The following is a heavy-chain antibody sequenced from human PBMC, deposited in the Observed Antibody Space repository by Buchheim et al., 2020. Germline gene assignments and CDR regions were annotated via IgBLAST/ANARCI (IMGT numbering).Heavy chain of an antibody. CDR3: ARDREYCSGGSCTPYYYYYGMDV. Sequence: QVQLVQSGAEVKKPGASVKVSCKASGYTFTSYYMHWVRQAPGQGLEWMGIINPSGGSTSYAQKFQGRVTMPRDTSTSTVYMELSSLRSEDTAVYYCARDREYCSGGSCTPYYYYYGMDVWGQGTT. CDR1: GYTFTSYY. CDR2: INPSGGST. D-gene: IGHD2-15*01. J-gene: IGHJ6*02. V-gene: IGHV1-46*03.